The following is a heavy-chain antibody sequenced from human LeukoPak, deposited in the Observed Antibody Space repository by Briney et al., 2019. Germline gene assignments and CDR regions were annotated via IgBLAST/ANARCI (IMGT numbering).Heavy chain of an antibody. CDR3: ARSLRVRGVPDYMDV. CDR1: GFTFSSYA. CDR2: IHKNAIT. V-gene: IGHV3-53*01. D-gene: IGHD3-10*02. J-gene: IGHJ6*03. Sequence: GGSLRLSCAASGFTFSSYAMTWVRQAPGKGLEWVSVIHKNAITYYADTVKGRFTISRDNSKNMLYLQMNSLRAEDTAVYYCARSLRVRGVPDYMDVWGKGTTVIISS.